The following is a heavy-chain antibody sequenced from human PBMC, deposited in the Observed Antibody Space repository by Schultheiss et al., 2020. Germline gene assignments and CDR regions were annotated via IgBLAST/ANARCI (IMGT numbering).Heavy chain of an antibody. Sequence: GGSLRLSCAASGFTFSNAWMNWVRQAPGKGLEWVGRIKSKTDCGTTDYAAPVKGRFTISRDDSKNTLYLQMNSLKTEDTAVYYCTTDFDPVPPYGSIDYWGQGTLVTVSS. CDR3: TTDFDPVPPYGSIDY. D-gene: IGHD3-10*01. CDR1: GFTFSNAW. J-gene: IGHJ4*02. CDR2: IKSKTDCGTT. V-gene: IGHV3-15*07.